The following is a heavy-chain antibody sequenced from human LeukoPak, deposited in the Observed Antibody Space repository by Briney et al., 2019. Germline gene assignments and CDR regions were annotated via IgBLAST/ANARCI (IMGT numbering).Heavy chain of an antibody. D-gene: IGHD6-6*01. J-gene: IGHJ4*02. Sequence: GGSLRLSCAASGFTFSGSAMHSVRQASGKGLEWVGRIRSKANSYATAYAASVKGRFTISRDDSKNTAYLQVNSLKTEDTAVYYCTRLIGSSGRDSYYWGQGTLVTVSS. CDR1: GFTFSGSA. V-gene: IGHV3-73*01. CDR2: IRSKANSYAT. CDR3: TRLIGSSGRDSYY.